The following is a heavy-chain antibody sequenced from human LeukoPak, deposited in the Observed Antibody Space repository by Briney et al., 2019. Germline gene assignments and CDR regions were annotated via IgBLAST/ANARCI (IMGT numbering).Heavy chain of an antibody. V-gene: IGHV3-66*01. CDR3: ARDSGWISDY. D-gene: IGHD5-12*01. Sequence: GGSLRLSCAASGFTFSSYAMSWVRQAPGKGLEWVSVLYTDGTTYYADSVKGRFTISRDNSKNTLYLQMNSLRAEDTAVFYCARDSGWISDYWGQGTLVTVSS. J-gene: IGHJ4*02. CDR1: GFTFSSYA. CDR2: LYTDGTT.